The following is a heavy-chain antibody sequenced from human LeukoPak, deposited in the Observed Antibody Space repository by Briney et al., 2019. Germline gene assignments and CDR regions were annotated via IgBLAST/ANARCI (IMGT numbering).Heavy chain of an antibody. J-gene: IGHJ6*04. CDR2: ISRNGAVT. CDR3: AELGITMIGGV. V-gene: IGHV3-43*01. CDR1: GLIFDDYT. D-gene: IGHD3-10*02. Sequence: GGSLRLSCAASGLIFDDYTMHWVRQAPGKGLEWVSLISRNGAVTKYADSVRGRFTVSRDNSKNSLYLQMNSLRAEDTAVYYCAELGITMIGGVWGKGTTVTISS.